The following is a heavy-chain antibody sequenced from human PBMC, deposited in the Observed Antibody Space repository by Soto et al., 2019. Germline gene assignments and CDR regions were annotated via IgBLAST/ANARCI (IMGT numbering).Heavy chain of an antibody. CDR1: GFSFSNYA. J-gene: IGHJ4*02. CDR3: AKGGWGMGTDY. D-gene: IGHD3-16*01. CDR2: ISSGGDAT. Sequence: EVQLLESGGGLVQPGGSLRVSCAASGFSFSNYAMIWVRQAPGKGLEWVSDISSGGDATYYADSVKGRFTISRDNSKKTLDLQMNSLGAEDTAVYYCAKGGWGMGTDYWGQGALVTVS. V-gene: IGHV3-23*01.